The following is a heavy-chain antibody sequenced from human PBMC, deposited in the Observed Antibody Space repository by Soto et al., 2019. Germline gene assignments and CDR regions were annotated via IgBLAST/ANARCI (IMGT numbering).Heavy chain of an antibody. V-gene: IGHV4-31*03. D-gene: IGHD3-10*01. CDR1: GGSISSGGYY. CDR2: IYYSGST. J-gene: IGHJ6*02. Sequence: QVQLQESGPGLVKPSQTLSLTCTVSGGSISSGGYYWSWIRQHPGKGLEWIGYIYYSGSTYYNPSLKSRVTISVDTSKNQFSLKLSSVTAADTAVYYCARDHGVPKYYYGSGSPPAGMDVWGQGTTVTVSS. CDR3: ARDHGVPKYYYGSGSPPAGMDV.